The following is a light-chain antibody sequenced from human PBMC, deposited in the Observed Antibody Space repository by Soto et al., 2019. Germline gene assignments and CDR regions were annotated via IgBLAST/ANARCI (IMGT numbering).Light chain of an antibody. CDR1: TSNIGSNT. V-gene: IGLV1-44*01. CDR3: AAWDDSLSGYV. Sequence: QSVLTQPPSASGTPGQRVTISCSGSTSNIGSNTVNWYQQLPGTAPKILIYSNNQRPSGVPDRFSGSKSGTSASLAISGLQYEEEADYYCAAWDDSLSGYVFGTGTKLTVL. J-gene: IGLJ1*01. CDR2: SNN.